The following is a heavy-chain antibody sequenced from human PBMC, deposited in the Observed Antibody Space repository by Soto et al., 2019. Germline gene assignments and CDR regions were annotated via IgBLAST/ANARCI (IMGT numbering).Heavy chain of an antibody. J-gene: IGHJ4*02. CDR3: ARGATWIQLWSLGY. Sequence: ASVKVSCKASGYTFTGYHMHWVRQAPGQGLEWMGWINPNSGGTNYAQKFQGWVTMTRDTSISTAYMELSRLRSDDTAVYYCARGATWIQLWSLGYWGQGTXVTVSS. V-gene: IGHV1-2*04. D-gene: IGHD5-18*01. CDR1: GYTFTGYH. CDR2: INPNSGGT.